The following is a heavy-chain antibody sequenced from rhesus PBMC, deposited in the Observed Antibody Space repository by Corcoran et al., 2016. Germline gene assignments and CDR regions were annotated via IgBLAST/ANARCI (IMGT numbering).Heavy chain of an antibody. Sequence: QVTLKESGPALVKPTQTLTLTCTFSGFSLTTSGMGVGWIRQPPGKPLEWLALIYWDDDKRYSTSLKSRLTISKDTSKNQVVLTMTNMDPVDTATYYCARYNWNYGYFDYWGQGVLVTVSS. CDR1: GFSLTTSGMG. V-gene: IGHV2-174*01. D-gene: IGHD1-26*01. J-gene: IGHJ4*01. CDR2: IYWDDDK. CDR3: ARYNWNYGYFDY.